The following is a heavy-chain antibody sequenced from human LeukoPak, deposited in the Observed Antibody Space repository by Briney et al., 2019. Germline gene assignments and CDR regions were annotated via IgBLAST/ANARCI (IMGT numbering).Heavy chain of an antibody. CDR3: AVRGVPAADIYHDY. CDR2: ISSSSSYI. J-gene: IGHJ4*02. Sequence: GGSLRLSCAASGFTFSTYWMSWVRQAPGKGLEWVSSISSSSSYIYYADSVRGRFTSSRDNAENSLYLQMNSLRAEDTAVYYCAVRGVPAADIYHDYWGQGTLVTVSS. V-gene: IGHV3-21*01. CDR1: GFTFSTYW. D-gene: IGHD2-2*01.